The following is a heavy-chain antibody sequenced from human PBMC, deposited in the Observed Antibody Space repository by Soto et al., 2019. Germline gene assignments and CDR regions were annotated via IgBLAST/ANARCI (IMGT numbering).Heavy chain of an antibody. J-gene: IGHJ4*02. Sequence: SETLSLTCTVSGGSISSYYWSWIRQPPGKGLGWIGYIYYSGSTNYNPSLKSRVTISVDTSKNQFSLKLSSVTAADTAVYYCARRYGDCFDYWGQGTLVTVSS. V-gene: IGHV4-59*08. CDR3: ARRYGDCFDY. CDR2: IYYSGST. D-gene: IGHD4-17*01. CDR1: GGSISSYY.